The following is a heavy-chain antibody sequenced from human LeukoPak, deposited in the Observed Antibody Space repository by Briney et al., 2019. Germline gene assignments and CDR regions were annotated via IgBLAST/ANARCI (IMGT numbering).Heavy chain of an antibody. D-gene: IGHD5-18*01. CDR3: ARGRRAWIQLWSPFDP. V-gene: IGHV4-34*01. CDR1: GGSFSGYY. Sequence: SETLSLTCAVYGGSFSGYYWSWIRQPPGKGLEWIGEINHSGSTNYNPSLKSRVTISVDTSKNQFSLKLSSVTAADTAVYYCARGRRAWIQLWSPFDPWGQGTLVTVSS. CDR2: INHSGST. J-gene: IGHJ5*02.